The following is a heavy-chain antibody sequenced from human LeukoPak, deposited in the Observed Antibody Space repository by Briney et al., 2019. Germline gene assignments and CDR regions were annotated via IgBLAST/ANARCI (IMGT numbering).Heavy chain of an antibody. V-gene: IGHV4-61*02. J-gene: IGHJ3*02. Sequence: SETLSLTCTVSGGSISSGSNYWSWIRQPAGKGLEWLGRIYTSGSTNYNPSLKSRVTISVDTSKNQFSLKLSSVTAADTAVYYCAREADCTNGVCYTHAFDIWGQGTMVTVSS. CDR1: GGSISSGSNY. CDR3: AREADCTNGVCYTHAFDI. CDR2: IYTSGST. D-gene: IGHD2-8*01.